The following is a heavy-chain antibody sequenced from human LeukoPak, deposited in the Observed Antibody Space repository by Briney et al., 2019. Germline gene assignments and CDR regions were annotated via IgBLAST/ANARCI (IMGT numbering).Heavy chain of an antibody. Sequence: SETLSLTCTVFGGSISSGDYYWSWIRQPPGKGLEWIGYIYYSGSTYYNPSLKSRVTISVDTSKNQFSLKLSSVTAADTAVYYCARTGRYYDFWSGYSEGFDYWGQGTLVTVSS. CDR2: IYYSGST. D-gene: IGHD3-3*01. J-gene: IGHJ4*02. CDR3: ARTGRYYDFWSGYSEGFDY. V-gene: IGHV4-30-4*01. CDR1: GGSISSGDYY.